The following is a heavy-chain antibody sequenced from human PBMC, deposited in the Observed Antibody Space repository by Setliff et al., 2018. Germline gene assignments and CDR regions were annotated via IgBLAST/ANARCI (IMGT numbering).Heavy chain of an antibody. CDR1: GYTFTGYY. Sequence: ASVKVSCKASGYTFTGYYMHWVRQAPGQGLEWMGWINPKTGGTNLAQKFQGWVSMTRDTSITTAYMELSSLRSEDTAVYYCAAIGLDTAMITGVLFDFWGQGTLVTVSS. J-gene: IGHJ4*02. D-gene: IGHD5-18*01. CDR2: INPKTGGT. CDR3: AAIGLDTAMITGVLFDF. V-gene: IGHV1-2*04.